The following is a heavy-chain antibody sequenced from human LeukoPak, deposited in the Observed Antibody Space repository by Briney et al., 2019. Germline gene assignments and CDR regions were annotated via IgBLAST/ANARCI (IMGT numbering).Heavy chain of an antibody. CDR3: ARGFTCSSTSCYYSWFDP. V-gene: IGHV4-38-2*01. CDR1: GYSISSGYY. Sequence: SETLSLTCAVSGYSISSGYYWGWIRQPPGKGLEWIGEINHSGSTNYNPSLKSRVTISVDTSKNQFSLKLSSVTAADTAVYYCARGFTCSSTSCYYSWFDPWGQGTLVTVSS. J-gene: IGHJ5*02. D-gene: IGHD2-2*01. CDR2: INHSGST.